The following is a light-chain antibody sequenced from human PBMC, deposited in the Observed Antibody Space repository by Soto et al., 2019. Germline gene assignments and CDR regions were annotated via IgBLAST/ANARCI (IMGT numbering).Light chain of an antibody. V-gene: IGKV2-24*01. CDR3: IQATQVSWT. CDR1: QSLVHNDGNTY. J-gene: IGKJ1*01. CDR2: KVS. Sequence: DIVMTQTPLSSPVTLGQAASISCRSSQSLVHNDGNTYLSWFQQRTGQPPRLLICKVSDRVSGVPDRFSGSGAGTDYTLTISRVDGEDVGVYYYIQATQVSWTFGQVTKEQI.